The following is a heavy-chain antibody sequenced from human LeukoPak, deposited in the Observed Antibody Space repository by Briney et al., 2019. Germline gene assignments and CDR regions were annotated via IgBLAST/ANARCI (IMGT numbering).Heavy chain of an antibody. V-gene: IGHV1-18*01. Sequence: ASVKVSCKASGYTFTSYGISWVRQAPGQGLEWMGWISAYNGNTNYAQKLQGRVTMTTDTSTSTAYMELRSLRSDDTAVYYWARDEYYDSSGYYGVYFDYWGQGTLVTVSS. CDR2: ISAYNGNT. CDR3: ARDEYYDSSGYYGVYFDY. D-gene: IGHD3-22*01. CDR1: GYTFTSYG. J-gene: IGHJ4*02.